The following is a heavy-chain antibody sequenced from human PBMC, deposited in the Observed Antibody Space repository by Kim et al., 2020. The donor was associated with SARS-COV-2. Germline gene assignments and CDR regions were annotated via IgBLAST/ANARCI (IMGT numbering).Heavy chain of an antibody. D-gene: IGHD1-20*01. CDR3: ASPGITGTAGVFDY. J-gene: IGHJ4*02. V-gene: IGHV1-69*01. Sequence: AQKCQGRVTITADESTSTAYMELSSLRSEDTAVYYCASPGITGTAGVFDYWGQGTLVTVSS.